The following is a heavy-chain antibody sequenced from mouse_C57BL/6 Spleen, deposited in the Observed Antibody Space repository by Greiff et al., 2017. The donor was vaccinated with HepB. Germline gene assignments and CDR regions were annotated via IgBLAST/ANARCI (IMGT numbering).Heavy chain of an antibody. CDR2: INYDGSST. D-gene: IGHD2-3*01. CDR1: GFTFSDYY. J-gene: IGHJ1*03. V-gene: IGHV5-16*01. Sequence: EVMLVESEGGLVQPGSSMKLSCTASGFTFSDYYMAWVRQVPEKGLEWVANINYDGSSTYYLDSLKSRFIISRDNAKNILYLQMSSLKSEDTSTYYCARDDGYSSYWYFDVWGTGTTVTVSS. CDR3: ARDDGYSSYWYFDV.